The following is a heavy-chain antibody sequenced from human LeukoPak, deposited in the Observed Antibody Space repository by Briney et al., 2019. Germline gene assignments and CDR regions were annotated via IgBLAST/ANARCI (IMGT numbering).Heavy chain of an antibody. D-gene: IGHD4-17*01. V-gene: IGHV4-30-2*01. CDR2: IYPSAST. Sequence: IVSIYPSASTSYNPSLKSPVTISVDTSKNQFSLKLSSVTAADTAVYYCARHDYGDNPWFDPWGQGTLVTVSS. CDR3: ARHDYGDNPWFDP. J-gene: IGHJ5*02.